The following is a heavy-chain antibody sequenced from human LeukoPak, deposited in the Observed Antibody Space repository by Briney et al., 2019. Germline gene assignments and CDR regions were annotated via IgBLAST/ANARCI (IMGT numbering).Heavy chain of an antibody. V-gene: IGHV3-53*01. D-gene: IGHD3-22*01. J-gene: IGHJ4*02. CDR1: GFTFSSYA. Sequence: GRSLRLSCAASGFTFSSYAMHWVRQAPGKGLEWVSVIYSGGSTYYADSVKGRFTISRDNSKNTLYLQMNSLRAEDTAVYYCATGAYYYDSSGYFGYWGQGTLVTVSS. CDR3: ATGAYYYDSSGYFGY. CDR2: IYSGGST.